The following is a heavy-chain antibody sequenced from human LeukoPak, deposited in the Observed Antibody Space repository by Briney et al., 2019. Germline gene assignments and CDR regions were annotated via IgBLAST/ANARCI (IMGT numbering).Heavy chain of an antibody. Sequence: ASVKVSCKASGYTFTGYYMHWVRQAPGHGLEWMGWINPNSGDTNYAQKFQGRVTMTRDTSIRTAYMELSGLRSDDTAVYYCARGSLGTANLYYWGQGTLVTVSS. D-gene: IGHD5-18*01. CDR2: INPNSGDT. J-gene: IGHJ4*02. CDR1: GYTFTGYY. CDR3: ARGSLGTANLYY. V-gene: IGHV1-2*02.